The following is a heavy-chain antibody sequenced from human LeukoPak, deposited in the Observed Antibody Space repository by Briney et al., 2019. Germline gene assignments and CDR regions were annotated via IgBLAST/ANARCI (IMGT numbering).Heavy chain of an antibody. CDR1: GYTFTSYS. J-gene: IGHJ6*02. CDR3: ARENYYGSGSYYNDYYYGMDV. D-gene: IGHD3-10*01. CDR2: IIPILGIA. V-gene: IGHV1-69*04. Sequence: ASVKVSCKASGYTFTSYSISWVRQAPGQGLEWMGRIIPILGIANYAQKFQGRVTITADKSTSTAYMELSSLRSEDTAVYYCARENYYGSGSYYNDYYYGMDVWGQGTTVTVSS.